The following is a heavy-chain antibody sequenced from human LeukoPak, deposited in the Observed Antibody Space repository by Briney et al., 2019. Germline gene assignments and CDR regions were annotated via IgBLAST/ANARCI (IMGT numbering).Heavy chain of an antibody. Sequence: GGSLRLSCAASGFTFSSYAMHWVRQAPGKGLEYASAISSNGGSTYYANSVKGRFTISRDNSKNTLYLQMGSLRAEDMAVYYCARDQEGYCSGGSCYSPAFDIWGQGTMVTVSS. V-gene: IGHV3-64*01. D-gene: IGHD2-15*01. J-gene: IGHJ3*02. CDR3: ARDQEGYCSGGSCYSPAFDI. CDR1: GFTFSSYA. CDR2: ISSNGGST.